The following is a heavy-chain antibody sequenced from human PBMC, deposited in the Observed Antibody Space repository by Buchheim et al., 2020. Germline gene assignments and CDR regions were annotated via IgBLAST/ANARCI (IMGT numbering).Heavy chain of an antibody. D-gene: IGHD3-10*01. CDR3: ARDHYFGSGNYRLEYYFDY. Sequence: QVLLVQSGAEVKEPGASVKVSCKTSGYTFAAYYLHWVRQAPGQGLEWMGWVNSNSGGTNSAQKFQGRVTITRDTSISTAYMELTSLRSDDTAIYYCARDHYFGSGNYRLEYYFDYWGQGTL. V-gene: IGHV1-2*02. CDR2: VNSNSGGT. J-gene: IGHJ4*02. CDR1: GYTFAAYY.